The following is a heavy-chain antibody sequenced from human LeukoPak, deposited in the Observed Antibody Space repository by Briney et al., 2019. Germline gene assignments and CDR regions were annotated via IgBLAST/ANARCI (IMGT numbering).Heavy chain of an antibody. D-gene: IGHD3-3*01. CDR3: ATSGVLRFLEWLLVDAFDI. CDR1: GFTFSSYW. J-gene: IGHJ3*02. Sequence: PGGSLRLSCAASGFTFSSYWMSWVRQAPGKGLEWVANIKQDGSEKYYVDSVKGRFTISRDNAKNSLYLQMNSLRAKDTAVYYCATSGVLRFLEWLLVDAFDIWGQGTMVTVSS. V-gene: IGHV3-7*01. CDR2: IKQDGSEK.